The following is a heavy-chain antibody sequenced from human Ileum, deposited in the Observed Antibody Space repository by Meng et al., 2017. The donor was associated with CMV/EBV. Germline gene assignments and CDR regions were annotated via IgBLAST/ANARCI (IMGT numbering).Heavy chain of an antibody. CDR2: IYYSGRT. D-gene: IGHD4-17*01. V-gene: IGHV4-31*03. J-gene: IGHJ5*02. Sequence: QGQRQEAGPGLVKPSQTLSLTCTVSVGSISSGGFYWSWIRQHPGKGLEWIGYIYYSGRTYYNPSLRSRVAISIDTSKNQFSLKLTSVTAADTAVYFCARTNYGDYNWFDPWGQGTLVTVSS. CDR1: VGSISSGGFY. CDR3: ARTNYGDYNWFDP.